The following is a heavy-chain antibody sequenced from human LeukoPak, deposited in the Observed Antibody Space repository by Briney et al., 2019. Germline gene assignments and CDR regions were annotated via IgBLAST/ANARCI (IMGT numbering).Heavy chain of an antibody. CDR2: ISSGSTI. CDR1: GFTFSDYY. Sequence: PGGSLRLSCAASGFTFSDYYMSWIRQAPGKGLEWVSYISSGSTIYYADSVKGRFTISRDNAKNSLYLQMNSLRAEDTAVYYCARDRYYYDSSGRPFDYWGQGTLVTVSS. CDR3: ARDRYYYDSSGRPFDY. V-gene: IGHV3-11*01. D-gene: IGHD3-22*01. J-gene: IGHJ4*02.